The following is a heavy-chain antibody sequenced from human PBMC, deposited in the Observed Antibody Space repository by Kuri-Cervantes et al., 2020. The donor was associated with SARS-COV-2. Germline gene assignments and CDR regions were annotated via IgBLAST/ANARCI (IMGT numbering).Heavy chain of an antibody. Sequence: SCTVSGGSISSGGYYWSWVRQHPGRGPEWIGYVYYNGNTFYSPSLKSRVTISVDKSKNQFSLKLSSVTAADTAVYYCARGGGYVDYWGQGTLVTVSS. CDR1: GGSISSGGYY. J-gene: IGHJ4*02. D-gene: IGHD3-16*01. CDR3: ARGGGYVDY. CDR2: VYYNGNT. V-gene: IGHV4-31*02.